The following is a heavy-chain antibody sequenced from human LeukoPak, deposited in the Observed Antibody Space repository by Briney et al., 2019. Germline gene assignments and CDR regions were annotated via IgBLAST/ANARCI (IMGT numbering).Heavy chain of an antibody. CDR1: GFTVSDNY. CDR3: ARVTKIHYFDY. CDR2: IYIAGGT. Sequence: GRSLRLSCAVSGFTVSDNYTSWVRQAPGKGLEWVSVIYIAGGTYHADSVEGRFTISRDNSKNTLYLQMDGLGAEDTAVYYCARVTKIHYFDYWGQGSLVTVSS. D-gene: IGHD3-22*01. J-gene: IGHJ4*02. V-gene: IGHV3-53*05.